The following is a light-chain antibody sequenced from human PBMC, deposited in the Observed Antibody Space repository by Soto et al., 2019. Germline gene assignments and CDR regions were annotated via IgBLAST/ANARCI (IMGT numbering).Light chain of an antibody. CDR2: DAS. J-gene: IGKJ1*01. V-gene: IGKV3-20*01. CDR3: QQYGSSPPSWT. CDR1: QSVSSSY. Sequence: ENVLTQSPGTLSLSPGERATLSCRASQSVSSSYLAWYQQKPGQPPSLLIFDASNRATVIPDRFSGSGSGTDFTLTISSLEPEDFAVYYCQQYGSSPPSWTFAQGTKVEIK.